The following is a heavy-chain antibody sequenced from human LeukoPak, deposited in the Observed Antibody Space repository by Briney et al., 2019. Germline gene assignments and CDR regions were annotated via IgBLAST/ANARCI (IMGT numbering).Heavy chain of an antibody. CDR1: GFTVSNNY. Sequence: PGGSLRLSCGASGFTVSNNYMIWVGQPPGRGLEWVSVIYSGGSTYYADSVKGRFTISRDNSKNTLYLQMNSLRAEDTALYYCARDLTRTDNWGQGTLVTVSS. D-gene: IGHD1/OR15-1a*01. CDR2: IYSGGST. CDR3: ARDLTRTDN. J-gene: IGHJ4*02. V-gene: IGHV3-53*01.